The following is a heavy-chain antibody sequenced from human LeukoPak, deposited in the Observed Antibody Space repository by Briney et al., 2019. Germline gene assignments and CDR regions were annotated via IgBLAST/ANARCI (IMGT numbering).Heavy chain of an antibody. D-gene: IGHD4-17*01. CDR3: ARDTQDGDYSYYFDY. J-gene: IGHJ4*02. V-gene: IGHV1-46*01. CDR1: GYTFTSYY. Sequence: GASVKVSCKASGYTFTSYYMHWVRQAPGQGLEWMGIINPSGGSTSYAQKFQGRVTMTRDTSTSTVYMELSSLRAEDTAVYYCARDTQDGDYSYYFDYWGQGTLVTVSS. CDR2: INPSGGST.